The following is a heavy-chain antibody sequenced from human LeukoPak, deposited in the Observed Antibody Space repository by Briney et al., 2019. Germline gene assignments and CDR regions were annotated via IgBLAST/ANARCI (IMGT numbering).Heavy chain of an antibody. Sequence: SETLSLTCAVYGGSFSGYYWSWIRQPPGKGLEWIGEIYHSGSTNYNPSLKSRVTISVDTSKNQFSLKLSSVTAADTAVYYCARRGVRGVIIIRYYFDYWGQGTLVTVSS. V-gene: IGHV4-34*01. J-gene: IGHJ4*02. CDR2: IYHSGST. D-gene: IGHD3-10*01. CDR3: ARRGVRGVIIIRYYFDY. CDR1: GGSFSGYY.